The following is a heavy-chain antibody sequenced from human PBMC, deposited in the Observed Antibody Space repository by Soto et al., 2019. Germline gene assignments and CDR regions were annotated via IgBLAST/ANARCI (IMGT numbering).Heavy chain of an antibody. V-gene: IGHV4-39*01. CDR1: GGSISTSRSY. Sequence: SETLSLTCNVSGGSISTSRSYWAWILHPPGKGLEWLANIFYSGSTYYNPSLASRVTVSVDTSKNEFSLKLRSVTAADTAVYYCARQPTTGDTDLWFDPWGQGTLVTVSS. J-gene: IGHJ5*02. CDR3: ARQPTTGDTDLWFDP. CDR2: IFYSGST. D-gene: IGHD2-21*01.